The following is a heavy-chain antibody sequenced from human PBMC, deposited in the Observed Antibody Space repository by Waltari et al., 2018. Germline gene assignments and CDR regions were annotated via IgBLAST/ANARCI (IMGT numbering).Heavy chain of an antibody. CDR3: ARDKYYYDSSGYYKGYYYYYYMDV. CDR2: IYTSGST. V-gene: IGHV4-4*07. J-gene: IGHJ6*03. Sequence: QVQLQESGPGLVKPSETLSLTCTVSGGSISSYYWSWIRQPAGKGLEWIGRIYTSGSTNYNPSLKSRVTMSVDTSKNQFSLKLSSGTAADTAVYYCARDKYYYDSSGYYKGYYYYYYMDVWGKGTTVTVSS. CDR1: GGSISSYY. D-gene: IGHD3-22*01.